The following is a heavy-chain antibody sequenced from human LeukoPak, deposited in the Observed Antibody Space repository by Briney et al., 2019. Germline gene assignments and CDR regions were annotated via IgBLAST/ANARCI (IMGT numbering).Heavy chain of an antibody. V-gene: IGHV3-9*01. CDR2: ISWSSGSI. Sequence: GRSLRLSCAASGFTFDDYAMHWVRQPPGKGLEWVSGISWSSGSIGYADSVKGRFTISRDNAKNSLYLQMNSLRAEDTAVYYCARDGGRTVTPRQGRPNWFDPWGQGTLVTVSS. J-gene: IGHJ5*02. CDR1: GFTFDDYA. D-gene: IGHD4-17*01. CDR3: ARDGGRTVTPRQGRPNWFDP.